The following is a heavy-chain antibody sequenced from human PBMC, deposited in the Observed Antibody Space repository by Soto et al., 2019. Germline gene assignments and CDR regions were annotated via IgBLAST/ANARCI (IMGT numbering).Heavy chain of an antibody. J-gene: IGHJ3*02. D-gene: IGHD3-22*01. CDR3: ARHAVHYYDSSGYYPPYAFDI. V-gene: IGHV5-51*01. CDR2: IYPGDSDT. Sequence: GESLKISCKGSGYSFTSYWIGWVRQMPGKGLEWMGIIYPGDSDTRYSPSFQGQVTISADKSISTAYLQWSSLKASDTAMYYCARHAVHYYDSSGYYPPYAFDIWGQGTMVTVSS. CDR1: GYSFTSYW.